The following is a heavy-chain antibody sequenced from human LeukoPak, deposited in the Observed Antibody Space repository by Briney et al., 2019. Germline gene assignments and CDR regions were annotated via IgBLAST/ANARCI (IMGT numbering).Heavy chain of an antibody. D-gene: IGHD6-19*01. CDR2: IIPIFGTA. V-gene: IGHV1-69*06. CDR3: AGVAVAGTNYYYYYYMDV. J-gene: IGHJ6*03. CDR1: GGTFSSYA. Sequence: GASVKVSCKASGGTFSSYAISWVRQAPGQGLEWMGGIIPIFGTANYAQKFQGRVTITADKSTSTAYMELSSLRSEDTAVYYCAGVAVAGTNYYYYYYMDVWGKGTTVTVSS.